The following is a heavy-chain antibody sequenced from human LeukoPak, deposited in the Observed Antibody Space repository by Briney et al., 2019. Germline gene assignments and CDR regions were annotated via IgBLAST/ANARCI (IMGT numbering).Heavy chain of an antibody. Sequence: PSQTLSLTCTVSGGSISSGDYYWSWIRQPPGKGLEWIGYIYYSGSTYYNPSLKSRVTIPVDTSKNQFSLKLSSVTAADTAVYYCARRPRGYCSGGSCYSVGYFQHWGQGTLVTVSS. CDR2: IYYSGST. D-gene: IGHD2-15*01. J-gene: IGHJ1*01. CDR3: ARRPRGYCSGGSCYSVGYFQH. V-gene: IGHV4-30-4*01. CDR1: GGSISSGDYY.